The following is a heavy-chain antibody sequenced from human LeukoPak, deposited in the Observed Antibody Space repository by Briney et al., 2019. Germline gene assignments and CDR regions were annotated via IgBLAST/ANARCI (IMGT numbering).Heavy chain of an antibody. CDR3: AKDMGYSSSWYGLGYYFDY. CDR2: TSGSGGST. V-gene: IGHV3-23*01. D-gene: IGHD6-13*01. CDR1: GFTFSSYA. J-gene: IGHJ4*02. Sequence: GGSLRLSCAASGFTFSSYAMSWVRQAPGKGLEWVSATSGSGGSTYYADSVKGRFAISRDNSKNTLYLQRNSLRAEDTAVYYCAKDMGYSSSWYGLGYYFDYWGQGTLVTVSS.